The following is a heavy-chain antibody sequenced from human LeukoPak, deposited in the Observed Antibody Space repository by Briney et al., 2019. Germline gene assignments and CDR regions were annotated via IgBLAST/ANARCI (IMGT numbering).Heavy chain of an antibody. CDR1: GFTFSSYA. D-gene: IGHD5-18*01. J-gene: IGHJ4*02. CDR2: ISYDGSNK. CDR3: ARDQGTAMAPYYFDY. Sequence: GGSLRLSCAASGFTFSSYAMHWVRQAPGKGLEWVALISYDGSNKYYADSVKGRFTISRDNSKNTLYLQMNSLRVEDTAIYYCARDQGTAMAPYYFDYWGQGTLVTVSS. V-gene: IGHV3-30-3*01.